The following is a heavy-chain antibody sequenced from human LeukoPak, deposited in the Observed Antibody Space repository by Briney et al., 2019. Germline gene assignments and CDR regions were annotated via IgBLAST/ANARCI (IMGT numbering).Heavy chain of an antibody. Sequence: ASVKVSCKASGYTFTSYGISWVRQAPGQGLEWMGWISAYNGNTNYAQKLQGRVTMTTDTSTSTAYMELRSLRSVDTAVYYCARDRVGGSYYRALDYWGQGTLVTVSS. CDR1: GYTFTSYG. V-gene: IGHV1-18*01. D-gene: IGHD1-26*01. CDR3: ARDRVGGSYYRALDY. J-gene: IGHJ4*02. CDR2: ISAYNGNT.